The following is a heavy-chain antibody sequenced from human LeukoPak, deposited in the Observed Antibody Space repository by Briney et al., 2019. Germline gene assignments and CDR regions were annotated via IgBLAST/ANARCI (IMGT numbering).Heavy chain of an antibody. J-gene: IGHJ5*02. CDR1: GFAFSSHW. Sequence: GGSLRLSCAASGFAFSSHWMHWVRQAPAKGLLWVSRVSTDGSSTDYAESVKGRFTISRDNAKNTLYLQMNSLRAEDTAVYYCARDNTPGWFGPWGQGTQVTVSS. CDR2: VSTDGSST. CDR3: ARDNTPGWFGP. V-gene: IGHV3-74*01. D-gene: IGHD2-15*01.